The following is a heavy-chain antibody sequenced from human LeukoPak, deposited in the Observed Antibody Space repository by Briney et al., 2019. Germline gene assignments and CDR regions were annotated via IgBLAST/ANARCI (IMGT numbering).Heavy chain of an antibody. V-gene: IGHV4-34*01. J-gene: IGHJ4*02. D-gene: IGHD1-26*01. CDR3: ARGSQWQPGGPIDY. Sequence: PSETLSLTCAVYGGSFSGYYWSWIRQPPGKGLEWIGEINHSGSTNYNPSLKNRVTISVDTSKNQFSLKLSSVTAADTAVYYCARGSQWQPGGPIDYWGQGTLVTVSS. CDR2: INHSGST. CDR1: GGSFSGYY.